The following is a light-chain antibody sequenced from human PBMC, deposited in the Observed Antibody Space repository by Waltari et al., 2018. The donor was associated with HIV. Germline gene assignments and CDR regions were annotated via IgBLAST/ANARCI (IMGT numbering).Light chain of an antibody. CDR3: AAWDDSLGGVV. V-gene: IGLV1-47*01. CDR1: HSDIGSHY. Sequence: QSVLTQPPSASGTPGQRVTISCSGSHSDIGSHYVYWYQLLPGPAPKPLIYRDNQRPSGVPDRGSGSKSGTSASLAISGLRSGDEAEYFCAAWDDSLGGVVFGGGTKLTVL. J-gene: IGLJ3*02. CDR2: RDN.